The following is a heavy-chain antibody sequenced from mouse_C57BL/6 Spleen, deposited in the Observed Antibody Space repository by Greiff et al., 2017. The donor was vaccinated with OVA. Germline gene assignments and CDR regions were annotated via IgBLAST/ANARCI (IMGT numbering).Heavy chain of an antibody. J-gene: IGHJ2*01. CDR3: ARSGDWYGNYLYYFDY. Sequence: VQLQQSDAELVKPGASVKISCKVSGYTFTDHTIHWMKQRPEQGLEWIGYIYPRDGSTKYNEKFKGKATLTADKSSSTAYMQLNSLTSEDSAVYFCARSGDWYGNYLYYFDYWGQGTTLTVSS. CDR1: GYTFTDHT. V-gene: IGHV1-78*01. D-gene: IGHD2-10*02. CDR2: IYPRDGST.